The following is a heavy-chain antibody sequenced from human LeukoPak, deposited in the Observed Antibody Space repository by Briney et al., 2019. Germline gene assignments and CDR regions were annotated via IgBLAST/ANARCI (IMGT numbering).Heavy chain of an antibody. V-gene: IGHV4-34*01. CDR2: INHSGST. J-gene: IGHJ4*02. Sequence: KPSETLSLTCAVYGGSFSGYYWSWIRQPPGKGLEWIGEINHSGSTNYNPSLKSRVTISVDTSKNQFSLKLSSVTAADTAVYYCARGELDNGDYWGQGTLVTVSS. CDR3: ARGELDNGDY. D-gene: IGHD3-10*01. CDR1: GGSFSGYY.